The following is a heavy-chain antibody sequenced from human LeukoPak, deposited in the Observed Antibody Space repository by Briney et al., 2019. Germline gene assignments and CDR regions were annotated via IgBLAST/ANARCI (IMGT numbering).Heavy chain of an antibody. V-gene: IGHV3-21*01. CDR1: GFTFSSYS. D-gene: IGHD6-19*01. CDR2: ISSSSSYI. CDR3: ARETVAVAGSGYYYYMDV. J-gene: IGHJ6*03. Sequence: KPGGSLRLSCAASGFTFSSYSMNWVRQAPGKGQEWVSSISSSSSYIYYADSVKGRFTISRDNAKNSLYLQMNSLRAEDTAVYYCARETVAVAGSGYYYYMDVWGKGTTVTVSS.